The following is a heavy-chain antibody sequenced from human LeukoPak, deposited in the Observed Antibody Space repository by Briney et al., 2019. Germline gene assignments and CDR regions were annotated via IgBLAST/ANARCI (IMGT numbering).Heavy chain of an antibody. J-gene: IGHJ4*02. CDR1: GGSMTTHH. Sequence: SETLSLTCTVSGGSMTTHHWNWIRQTAGKGLEWIGYVFDSGRTKENPSLKSRVTLSADTSKNQLSLRLSSVTAADTAVYYCTTIKRGNIFGYFDFWGQGILVTVSS. D-gene: IGHD5-18*01. CDR2: VFDSGRT. V-gene: IGHV4-59*11. CDR3: TTIKRGNIFGYFDF.